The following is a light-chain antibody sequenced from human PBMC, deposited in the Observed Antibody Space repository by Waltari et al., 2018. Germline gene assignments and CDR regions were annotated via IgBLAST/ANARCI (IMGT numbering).Light chain of an antibody. CDR1: QRVSRSY. CDR3: QRYGSSPWT. V-gene: IGKV3-20*01. CDR2: GAT. Sequence: VLTQSPGTLSLSPGARATLSCRASQRVSRSYFAWYQHKPGQAPRLLIYGATSRAPGIPDRFSGSGYGTDFTLTISRLEPEDSAVYYCQRYGSSPWTFGQGTKVEVK. J-gene: IGKJ1*01.